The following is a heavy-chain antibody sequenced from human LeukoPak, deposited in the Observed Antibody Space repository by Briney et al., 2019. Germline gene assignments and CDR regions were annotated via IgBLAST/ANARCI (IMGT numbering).Heavy chain of an antibody. CDR1: GGTFSSYA. J-gene: IGHJ4*02. D-gene: IGHD6-13*01. CDR2: IIPIFGTA. Sequence: GASVKVSCKASGGTFSSYAISWVRQAPGQGLEWMGGIIPIFGTANYAQKFQGRVTITTDESTSTAYMELSSLRSEDTAVYYCARDPDEAAAGAYWGQGTLVTVSS. V-gene: IGHV1-69*05. CDR3: ARDPDEAAAGAY.